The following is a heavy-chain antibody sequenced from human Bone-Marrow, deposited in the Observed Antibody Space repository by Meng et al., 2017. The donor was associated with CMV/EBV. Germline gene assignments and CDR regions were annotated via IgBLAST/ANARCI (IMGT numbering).Heavy chain of an antibody. V-gene: IGHV4-30-4*08. CDR2: IYYSGST. CDR3: ARDRGYCSGGSCYLMQWFDP. CDR1: GGSISSGDYY. D-gene: IGHD2-15*01. Sequence: LRLSCTVSGGSISSGDYYWSWIRQPPGKGLEWIGYIYYSGSTYYNPSLKSRVTISVDTSKNQFSLKLSSVTAADTAVYYCARDRGYCSGGSCYLMQWFDPWGQGTLVTVSS. J-gene: IGHJ5*02.